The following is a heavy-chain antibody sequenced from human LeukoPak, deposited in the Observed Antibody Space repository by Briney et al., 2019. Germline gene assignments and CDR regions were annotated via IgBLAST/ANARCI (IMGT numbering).Heavy chain of an antibody. Sequence: GGSLRLSCAASGFTFSNYEMNWVRQAPGKGLEWVSYISGSSSNIHYADSVKGRFTISRDNAKTSLYLQMNSLRAEDTAVYYCARHYGGGWFDPWGQGTLVIVSS. V-gene: IGHV3-48*01. J-gene: IGHJ5*02. CDR3: ARHYGGGWFDP. D-gene: IGHD4-23*01. CDR2: ISGSSSNI. CDR1: GFTFSNYE.